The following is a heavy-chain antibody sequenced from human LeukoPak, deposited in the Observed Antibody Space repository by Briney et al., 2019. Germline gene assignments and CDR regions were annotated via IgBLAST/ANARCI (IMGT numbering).Heavy chain of an antibody. CDR1: GGSFSGYY. V-gene: IGHV4-34*01. CDR2: INHRGST. J-gene: IGHJ5*02. D-gene: IGHD5-24*01. Sequence: SETLSLTCAVYGGSFSGYYWSWIRQPPGKGLEWIGEINHRGSTNYNPSLKSRVTISVDTSKNQFSLKLSSVTAADTAVYHCARVSSRDSRFDPWGQGTLVTVSS. CDR3: ARVSSRDSRFDP.